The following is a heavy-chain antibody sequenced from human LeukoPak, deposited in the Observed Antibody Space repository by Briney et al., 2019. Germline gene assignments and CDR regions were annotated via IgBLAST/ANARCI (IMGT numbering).Heavy chain of an antibody. CDR2: TSGSGGST. D-gene: IGHD6-19*01. Sequence: GGSLRLSCAASGFTFSSYAMSWVRQAPGKGLEWVSATSGSGGSTYYADSVKGRFTISRDNSRNTLYLQMNSLRAEDTAVYYCAKDLEGVAVAGLFDYWGQGTLVTVSS. CDR1: GFTFSSYA. V-gene: IGHV3-23*01. J-gene: IGHJ4*02. CDR3: AKDLEGVAVAGLFDY.